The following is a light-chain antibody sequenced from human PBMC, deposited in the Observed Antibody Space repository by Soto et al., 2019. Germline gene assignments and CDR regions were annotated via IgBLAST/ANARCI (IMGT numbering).Light chain of an antibody. V-gene: IGLV1-40*01. CDR1: ASNLGAKYA. CDR3: QSYATTLSGLV. J-gene: IGLJ3*02. Sequence: QSALTQPPSVSGAPGQRVTISCTGSASNLGAKYAVHWYQHLPGTAPKLLIYDNIHRPSGVPDRFSGSKSDTSASLAITGLQAEDEADYYCQSYATTLSGLVFGGGTKLTVL. CDR2: DNI.